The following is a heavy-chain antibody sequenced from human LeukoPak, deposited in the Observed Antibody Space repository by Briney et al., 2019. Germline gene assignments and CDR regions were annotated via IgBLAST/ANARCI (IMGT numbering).Heavy chain of an antibody. D-gene: IGHD2-8*01. CDR2: VSLEGVR. J-gene: IGHJ4*02. V-gene: IGHV4-4*02. CDR3: SRENGAFSPFGY. CDR1: GGSITTTYW. Sequence: PSGTLSLTCGVSGGSITTTYWWSWVRQFPGQGLRCVGVVSLEGVRTYKPSLTSRVTMSLHRAKNLLPLNLTSVTAADTAVYYCSRENGAFSPFGYWGQGILVTV.